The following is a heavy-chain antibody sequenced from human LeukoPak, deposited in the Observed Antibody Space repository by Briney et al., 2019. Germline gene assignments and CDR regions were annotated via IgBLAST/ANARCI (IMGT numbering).Heavy chain of an antibody. CDR1: GFTFSSYS. CDR2: ISSSSSTI. J-gene: IGHJ4*02. V-gene: IGHV3-48*01. Sequence: PGGSLRLSCAASGFTFSSYSMNWVRQAPGKGLEWVSYISSSSSTIYYADSVKGRFTISRDNAKNSLYLQMNSLRAEDTAVYYCARAGNGYYYGSGSPTGYWGQGTLVTVSS. CDR3: ARAGNGYYYGSGSPTGY. D-gene: IGHD3-10*01.